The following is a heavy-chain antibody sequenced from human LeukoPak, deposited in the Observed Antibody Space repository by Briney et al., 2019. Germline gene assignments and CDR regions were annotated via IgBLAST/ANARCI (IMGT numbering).Heavy chain of an antibody. Sequence: PGGSLRLSCAASGFTFSSYGMHWVRQAPGKGLEWVAFIRYDGSNKYYADSVKGRFTISRDNSKNTLYLQMNSLRAEDTAVYYCAKDGPTYYYDSSQLDYWGQGTLVTVSS. CDR1: GFTFSSYG. V-gene: IGHV3-30*02. J-gene: IGHJ4*02. D-gene: IGHD3-22*01. CDR3: AKDGPTYYYDSSQLDY. CDR2: IRYDGSNK.